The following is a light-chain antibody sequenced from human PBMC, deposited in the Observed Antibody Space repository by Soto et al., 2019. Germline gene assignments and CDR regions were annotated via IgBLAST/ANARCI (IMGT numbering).Light chain of an antibody. V-gene: IGLV2-11*01. J-gene: IGLJ1*01. CDR3: CSYAGSSTSFV. CDR1: SSDVGAYNY. Sequence: QSVLTQPRSVSGSPGQSVTISCTGTSSDVGAYNYFSWYRQHPGKAPKLIIYDVTKRPSGVPARFSGSKSGNTASLTISGLQADDEAAYFCCSYAGSSTSFVFGGGTKVXVL. CDR2: DVT.